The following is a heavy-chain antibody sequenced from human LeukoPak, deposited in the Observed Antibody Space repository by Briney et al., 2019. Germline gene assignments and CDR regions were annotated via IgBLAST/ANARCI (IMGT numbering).Heavy chain of an antibody. D-gene: IGHD3-10*01. J-gene: IGHJ4*02. CDR2: IYHTGST. CDR1: GGSISSFY. V-gene: IGHV4-59*01. Sequence: SETLSLTCTVSGGSISSFYWSWIRQPPGKGLEWIGYIYHTGSTNYNPSLKSRVTISVDTSKNQFSLKLSSVTAADTAVYYCARVSGGSGYWGQGTLVTVSS. CDR3: ARVSGGSGY.